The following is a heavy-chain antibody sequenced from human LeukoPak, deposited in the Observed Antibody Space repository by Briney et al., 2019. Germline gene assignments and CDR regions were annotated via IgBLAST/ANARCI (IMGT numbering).Heavy chain of an antibody. CDR2: IWYDGSNK. D-gene: IGHD4-17*01. CDR3: ARERFLYGDCSRFALFDY. J-gene: IGHJ4*02. V-gene: IGHV3-33*01. Sequence: PGRSLRLSCAASGFTFSSYGMHWVRQAPGKGLEWVAVIWYDGSNKYYADSVKGRFTISRDNSKNTLYLQMNSLRAEDTAVYYCARERFLYGDCSRFALFDYWGQGTLVTVSS. CDR1: GFTFSSYG.